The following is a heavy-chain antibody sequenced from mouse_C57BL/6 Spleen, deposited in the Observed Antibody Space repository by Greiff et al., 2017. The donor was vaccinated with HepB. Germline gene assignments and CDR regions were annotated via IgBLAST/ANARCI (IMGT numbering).Heavy chain of an antibody. CDR2: ISSGGDYI. Sequence: EVQLQQSGEGLVKPGGSLKLSCAASGFTFSSYAMSWVRQTPEKRLEWVAYISSGGDYIYYADTVKGRFTISRDNARNTLYLQMSSLKSEDTAMYYCTRDHGSSFDYWGQGTTLTVSS. D-gene: IGHD1-1*01. CDR3: TRDHGSSFDY. CDR1: GFTFSSYA. J-gene: IGHJ2*01. V-gene: IGHV5-9-1*02.